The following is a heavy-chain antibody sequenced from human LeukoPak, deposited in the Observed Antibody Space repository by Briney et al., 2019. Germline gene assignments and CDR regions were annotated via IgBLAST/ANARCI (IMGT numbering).Heavy chain of an antibody. Sequence: ASVKVSCKASGYTFTGYYMHWVRRAPGQGLEWMGWINPNSGGTNYAQKFQGRVTMTRDTSISTAYMELSRLRSDDTAVYYCASTPPPDIVVVPAATYYMDVWGKGTTVTVSS. J-gene: IGHJ6*03. D-gene: IGHD2-2*01. V-gene: IGHV1-2*02. CDR2: INPNSGGT. CDR3: ASTPPPDIVVVPAATYYMDV. CDR1: GYTFTGYY.